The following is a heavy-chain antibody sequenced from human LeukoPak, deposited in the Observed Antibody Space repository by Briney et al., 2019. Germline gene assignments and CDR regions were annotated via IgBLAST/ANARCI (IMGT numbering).Heavy chain of an antibody. D-gene: IGHD5-12*01. V-gene: IGHV1-2*02. J-gene: IGHJ3*02. CDR2: IDPNRGGT. CDR1: GYTFSGYY. CDR3: ARVMDSGYDRGAFDI. Sequence: ASVKVSCKASGYTFSGYYIHWVRQAPGQGLEWMGWIDPNRGGTNYAQKFQDRFTMTRDTSISTAYMELNRLISDDTAVYYCARVMDSGYDRGAFDIWGQGTMVTVSS.